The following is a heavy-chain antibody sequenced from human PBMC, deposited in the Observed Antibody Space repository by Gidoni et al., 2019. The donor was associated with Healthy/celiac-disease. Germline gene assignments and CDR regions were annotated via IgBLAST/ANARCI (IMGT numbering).Heavy chain of an antibody. CDR2: ISVSGGST. D-gene: IGHD3-22*01. CDR3: AKDLKGLYYYDSSGYYGRTDY. J-gene: IGHJ4*02. V-gene: IGHV3-23*04. Sequence: EVQLVESGGGLVQPGGSLRLSCAASGFPFSSYAMSWVRQAPGKGRECVSAISVSGGSTYYADSVKGRFTISRDNSKNTLYLQMNSLRAEDTAVYYCAKDLKGLYYYDSSGYYGRTDYWGQGTLVTVSS. CDR1: GFPFSSYA.